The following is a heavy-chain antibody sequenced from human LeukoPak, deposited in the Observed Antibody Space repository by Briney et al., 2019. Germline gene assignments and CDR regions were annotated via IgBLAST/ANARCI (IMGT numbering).Heavy chain of an antibody. CDR2: IYYSGST. CDR3: ARDQEAFDY. Sequence: SETLSLTCTVSGASISSYYWSWIRQPPGRGLEWIGYIYYSGSTNYNPSLKSRVTISVDTSKNQFSLKLSSVTAEDTAVYYCARDQEAFDYWGQGTLVTVSS. CDR1: GASISSYY. V-gene: IGHV4-59*01. J-gene: IGHJ4*02.